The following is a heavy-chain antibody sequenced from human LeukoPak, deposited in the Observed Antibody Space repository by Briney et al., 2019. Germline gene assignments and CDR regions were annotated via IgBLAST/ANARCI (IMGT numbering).Heavy chain of an antibody. CDR1: GFTFSTYW. J-gene: IGHJ4*02. V-gene: IGHV3-7*05. CDR2: INQDGSEK. CDR3: AAGPYGGNTPFDY. D-gene: IGHD4-23*01. Sequence: PGGSLRLSCAASGFTFSTYWTTWVRQAPGKGLSWVANINQDGSEKYYVDSVKGRFTISRDNAKNSLYLQMNSLRAEDTAVYYCAAGPYGGNTPFDYWGQGTLVTISS.